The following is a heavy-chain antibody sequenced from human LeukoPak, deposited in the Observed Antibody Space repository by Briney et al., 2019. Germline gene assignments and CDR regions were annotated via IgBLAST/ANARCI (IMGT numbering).Heavy chain of an antibody. D-gene: IGHD3-10*01. J-gene: IGHJ5*02. V-gene: IGHV1-2*02. CDR1: GYTFTGYY. CDR3: ASFTGSSRAFGEFEP. Sequence: ASVKVSCKASGYTFTGYYMHWVRQAPGQGLEWMGLINPNSGDTNYAQNFQGRVTMTRDTSISTAYMELSRLRSDDTAVYYCASFTGSSRAFGEFEPWGQGTLVTVSS. CDR2: INPNSGDT.